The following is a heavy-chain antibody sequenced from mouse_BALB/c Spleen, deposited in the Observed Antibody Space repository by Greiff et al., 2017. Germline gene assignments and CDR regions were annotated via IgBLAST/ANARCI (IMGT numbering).Heavy chain of an antibody. J-gene: IGHJ3*01. CDR3: ARDENDYDVGLAY. CDR1: GFTFSDYY. D-gene: IGHD2-4*01. CDR2: ISDGGSYT. Sequence: EVQLQESGGGLVKPGGSLKLSCAASGFTFSDYYMYWVRQTPEKRLEWVATISDGGSYTYYPDSVKGRFTISRDNAKNNLYLQMSSLKSEDTAMYYCARDENDYDVGLAYWGQGTLVTVSA. V-gene: IGHV5-4*02.